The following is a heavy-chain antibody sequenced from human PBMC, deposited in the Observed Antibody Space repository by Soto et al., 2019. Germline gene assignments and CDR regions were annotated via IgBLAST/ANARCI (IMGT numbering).Heavy chain of an antibody. J-gene: IGHJ6*02. V-gene: IGHV1-69*13. CDR1: GCTFSSYA. CDR3: ARMTTVTYHYYGMDV. Sequence: SVKVSCKASGCTFSSYAISWVRQAPGQGREWMGGIIPIFGTANYAQKFQGRVTITADESTSTAYLELSSLRSEDTAVYYCARMTTVTYHYYGMDVWGQGTTVNLSS. CDR2: IIPIFGTA. D-gene: IGHD4-17*01.